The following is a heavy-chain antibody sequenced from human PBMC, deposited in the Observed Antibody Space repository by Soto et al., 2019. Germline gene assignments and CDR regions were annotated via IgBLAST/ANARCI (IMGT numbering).Heavy chain of an antibody. Sequence: GGSLRLSCAASGFTFSSYGMHWVRQAPGKGLEWVAVIWYDGSNKYYADSVKGRFTISRDNSKNTLYLQMNSLRAEDTAVYYCAREADQWLVSDDGPYFDYWGQGTLVTVDS. V-gene: IGHV3-33*01. CDR3: AREADQWLVSDDGPYFDY. CDR2: IWYDGSNK. CDR1: GFTFSSYG. J-gene: IGHJ4*02. D-gene: IGHD6-19*01.